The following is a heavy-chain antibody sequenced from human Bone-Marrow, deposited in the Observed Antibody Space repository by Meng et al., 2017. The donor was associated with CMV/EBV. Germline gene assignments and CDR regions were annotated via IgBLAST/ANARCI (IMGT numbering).Heavy chain of an antibody. J-gene: IGHJ4*02. D-gene: IGHD1-26*01. Sequence: ESLKISCAVYGGSFSGYYWSWIRQPPGKGLEWIGEINHSGSTNYNPSLKSRVTISVDTSKNQFSLKLSSVTAADTAVYYWSSRPVGATYLFDYLGQGTLVTAPQ. CDR1: GGSFSGYY. V-gene: IGHV4-34*01. CDR3: SSRPVGATYLFDY. CDR2: INHSGST.